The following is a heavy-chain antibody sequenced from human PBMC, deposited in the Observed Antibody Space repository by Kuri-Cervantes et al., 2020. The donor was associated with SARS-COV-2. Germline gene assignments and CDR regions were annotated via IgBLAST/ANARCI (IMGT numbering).Heavy chain of an antibody. Sequence: LSLTCAASGFTFSSYAMHWVRQAPGKGLEWVAVISYDGSNKYYADSVKGRFTISRDNSKNTLYLQMNSLRAEDTAVYYCAREGYYYDSTEANREGINAFDIWGQGTMVTVSS. CDR2: ISYDGSNK. V-gene: IGHV3-30-3*01. D-gene: IGHD3-22*01. J-gene: IGHJ3*02. CDR3: AREGYYYDSTEANREGINAFDI. CDR1: GFTFSSYA.